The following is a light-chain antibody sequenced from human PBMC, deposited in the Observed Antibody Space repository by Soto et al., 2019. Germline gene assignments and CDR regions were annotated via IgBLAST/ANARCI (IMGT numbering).Light chain of an antibody. J-gene: IGKJ4*01. V-gene: IGKV3-15*01. CDR1: QCICDT. CDR3: QRYNNWPLT. Sequence: EVVMTQSPATLSVSPGEGATLSCGASQCICDTLAWYQHKPGQTPRLLIYDTSTRATGVPARFSGSRSGTEFTLTINSLQSEDFAVYYCQRYNNWPLTFGGGTKVDIK. CDR2: DTS.